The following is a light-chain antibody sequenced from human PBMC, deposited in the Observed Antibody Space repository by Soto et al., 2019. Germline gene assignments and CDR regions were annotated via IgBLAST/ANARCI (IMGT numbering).Light chain of an antibody. J-gene: IGKJ3*01. CDR3: QYYRGLSS. V-gene: IGKV1-12*01. CDR2: DAS. CDR1: QGIRSW. Sequence: DIHMRQSPSSVSPSVGDRGTITCRASQGIRSWLAWYQQKPGEAPKLLIYDASSLQSGVPSRLSGSGAGTEFSISITGLQPDDFATYYCQYYRGLSSFGPGTKVDIK.